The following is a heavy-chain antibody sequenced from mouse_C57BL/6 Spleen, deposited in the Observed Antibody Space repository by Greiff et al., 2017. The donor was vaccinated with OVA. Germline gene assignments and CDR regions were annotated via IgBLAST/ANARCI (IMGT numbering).Heavy chain of an antibody. V-gene: IGHV1-61*01. Sequence: QVQLKQPGAELVRPGSSVKLSCKASGYTFTSYWMDWVKQRPGQGLEWIGNIYPSDSETHYNQKFKDKATLTVDKSSSTAYMQLSSLTSEDSAVYYCARFEGYFDYWGQGTTLTVSS. CDR1: GYTFTSYW. CDR2: IYPSDSET. CDR3: ARFEGYFDY. J-gene: IGHJ2*01.